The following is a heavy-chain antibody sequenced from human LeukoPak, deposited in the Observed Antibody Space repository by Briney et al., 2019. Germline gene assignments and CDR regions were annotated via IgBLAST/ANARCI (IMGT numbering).Heavy chain of an antibody. CDR1: GGTFSSYA. J-gene: IGHJ4*02. Sequence: SVKVSCKASGGTFSSYAISWVRQAPGQGLEWMGRIIPIFGIANYAQKFQGRVTITADKSTSTAYMELSSLRAEDTAVYYCARVGIAAAGAVDYWGQGTLVTVSS. CDR3: ARVGIAAAGAVDY. CDR2: IIPIFGIA. D-gene: IGHD6-13*01. V-gene: IGHV1-69*04.